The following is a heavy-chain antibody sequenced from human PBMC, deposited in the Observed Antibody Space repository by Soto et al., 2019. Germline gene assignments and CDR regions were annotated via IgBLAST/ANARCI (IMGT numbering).Heavy chain of an antibody. J-gene: IGHJ5*02. Sequence: EVQLLQSGGGLVQPGGSLRLSCEASGVTFIHHAMTWVRQAPGKGLEWVSSISESGDTTYYADSVKGRFTISRDNPKNTVCLQMNSLRNDETAVYYCVRGSSGAGGEDRWGKGTMVTVYS. CDR2: ISESGDTT. D-gene: IGHD3-10*01. V-gene: IGHV3-23*01. CDR3: VRGSSGAGGEDR. CDR1: GVTFIHHA.